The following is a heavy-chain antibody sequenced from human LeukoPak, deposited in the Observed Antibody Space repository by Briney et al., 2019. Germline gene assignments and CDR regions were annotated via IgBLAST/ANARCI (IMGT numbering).Heavy chain of an antibody. CDR3: ARDQFYLGVVSWFGP. D-gene: IGHD3-10*01. CDR1: GHTFTSYG. CDR2: ISAYNGNT. J-gene: IGHJ5*02. Sequence: ASVKVSCKASGHTFTSYGISWVRQAPGQGLEWMGWISAYNGNTNYAQKLQGRVTMTTDTSTSTAYMELRSLRSDDTAVYYCARDQFYLGVVSWFGPWGQGTLVTVSS. V-gene: IGHV1-18*01.